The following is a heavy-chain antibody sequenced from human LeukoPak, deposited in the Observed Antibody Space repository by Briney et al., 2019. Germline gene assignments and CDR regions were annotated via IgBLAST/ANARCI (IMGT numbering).Heavy chain of an antibody. J-gene: IGHJ4*02. CDR2: IIPIFGTA. CDR1: GGTFSSYA. CDR3: AKDGKQQTLDY. V-gene: IGHV1-69*06. Sequence: GASVKVSCKASGGTFSSYAISWVRQAPGQGLEWMGGIIPIFGTANYAQKFQGRVTITADKSTSTAYMELSSLRSEDTAVYYCAKDGKQQTLDYWGQGTLVTVSS. D-gene: IGHD6-13*01.